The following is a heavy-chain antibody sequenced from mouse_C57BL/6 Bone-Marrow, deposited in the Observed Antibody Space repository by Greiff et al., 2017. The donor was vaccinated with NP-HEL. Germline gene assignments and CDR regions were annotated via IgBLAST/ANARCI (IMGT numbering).Heavy chain of an antibody. CDR3: ARHEGGYKTIDYGNFDY. Sequence: QVQLKQSGAELVKPGASVKLSCKASGYTFTEYTIHWVKQRSGQGLEWIGWFYPGSGSIKYNEKFKDKATLTADKSSSTVYMELSRWTSEDSAVXFCARHEGGYKTIDYGNFDYWGQGTTLTVSS. J-gene: IGHJ2*01. D-gene: IGHD1-1*02. V-gene: IGHV1-62-2*01. CDR2: FYPGSGSI. CDR1: GYTFTEYT.